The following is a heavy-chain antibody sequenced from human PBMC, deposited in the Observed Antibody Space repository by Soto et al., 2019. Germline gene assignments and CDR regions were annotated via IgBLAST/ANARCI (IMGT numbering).Heavy chain of an antibody. V-gene: IGHV4-34*01. CDR3: ARSTRRGYSYGQRDY. J-gene: IGHJ4*02. D-gene: IGHD5-18*01. Sequence: SETLSLTCAVYGGSFSGYYWSWIRQPPGKGLEWIGEINHSGSTNYNPSLKSRVTISVDTSKNQFSLKLSSVTAADTAVYYCARSTRRGYSYGQRDYWGQGTLVTVSS. CDR1: GGSFSGYY. CDR2: INHSGST.